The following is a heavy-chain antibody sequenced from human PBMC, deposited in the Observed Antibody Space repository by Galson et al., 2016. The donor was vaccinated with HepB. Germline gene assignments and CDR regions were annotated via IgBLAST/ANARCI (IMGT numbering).Heavy chain of an antibody. D-gene: IGHD2-2*02. CDR3: ARDRKIYQLLYPGYYYGMDV. CDR1: GYPFSSYA. Sequence: SVKVSCKASGYPFSSYALHWVRQAPGQRFEWMGWINAGNGNTKYAQNLQGRVTITMDRSARTVYMELSSLRFEDTAVYYCARDRKIYQLLYPGYYYGMDVWGQGTTVTVSS. CDR2: INAGNGNT. V-gene: IGHV1-3*01. J-gene: IGHJ6*02.